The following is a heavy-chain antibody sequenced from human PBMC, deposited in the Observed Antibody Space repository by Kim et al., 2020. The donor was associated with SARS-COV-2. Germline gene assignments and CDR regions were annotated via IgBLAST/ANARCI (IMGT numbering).Heavy chain of an antibody. D-gene: IGHD1-1*01. CDR3: AKTTGRYYDP. V-gene: IGHV3-23*01. J-gene: IGHJ5*02. Sequence: STYYADSVKGRFTISRDNSKNTLYLQMNSLRAEDTAEYYCAKTTGRYYDPWGQGTLVTVSS. CDR2: ST.